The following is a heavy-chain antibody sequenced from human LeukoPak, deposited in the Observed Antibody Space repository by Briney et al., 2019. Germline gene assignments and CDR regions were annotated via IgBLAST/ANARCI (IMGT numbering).Heavy chain of an antibody. J-gene: IGHJ4*02. CDR2: ISGSGGST. V-gene: IGHV3-23*01. Sequence: GGSLRLSCAASGFTFSSYAMSWVRQAPGKGLEWVSAISGSGGSTYYADSVKGRFTISRDNSKNTLYLQMNSLRAEDTAVYYCANYPPRDSSRARYYFDYWGQGTLVTVSS. CDR1: GFTFSSYA. D-gene: IGHD6-13*01. CDR3: ANYPPRDSSRARYYFDY.